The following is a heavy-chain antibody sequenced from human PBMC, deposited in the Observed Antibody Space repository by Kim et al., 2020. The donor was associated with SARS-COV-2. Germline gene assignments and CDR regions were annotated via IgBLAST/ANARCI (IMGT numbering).Heavy chain of an antibody. CDR1: GFTFSSYG. V-gene: IGHV3-30*18. Sequence: GGSLRLSCAASGFTFSSYGMHWVRQAPGKGLEWVAVISYDGSNKYYADSVKGRFTISRDNSKNTLYLQMNSPRAEDTAVYYCAKDPDRSSSWFYYYYGM. CDR3: AKDPDRSSSWFYYYYGM. CDR2: ISYDGSNK. D-gene: IGHD6-13*01. J-gene: IGHJ6*01.